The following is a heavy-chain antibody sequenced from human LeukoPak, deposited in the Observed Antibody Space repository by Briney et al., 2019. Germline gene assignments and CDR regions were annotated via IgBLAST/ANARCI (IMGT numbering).Heavy chain of an antibody. J-gene: IGHJ4*02. CDR3: TRSYIWYDHLDC. CDR1: GFTFGDYA. V-gene: IGHV3-49*04. CDR2: IRSKAYGATP. D-gene: IGHD5-12*01. Sequence: SGGSLRLSCTASGFTFGDYALNWVRQAPGKGLEWVGFIRSKAYGATPEYAASVKGRFTISRDDSKSIAYLQMNSLDTEDTAVYFCTRSYIWYDHLDCWGQGTLVTVSS.